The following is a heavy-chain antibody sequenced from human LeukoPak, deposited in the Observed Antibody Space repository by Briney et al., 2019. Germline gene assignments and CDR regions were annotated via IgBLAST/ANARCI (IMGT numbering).Heavy chain of an antibody. D-gene: IGHD1-1*01. CDR1: GFTFSSYS. Sequence: GGSLRLSCAASGFTFSSYSMNWVRQAPGKGLEWVSSISSSSSYIYYADSVKGRFTISRDNAKNSVYLQMNSLRGEDTAVYYCARRVTTAYDYWGQGTLVTVSS. CDR2: ISSSSSYI. V-gene: IGHV3-21*01. CDR3: ARRVTTAYDY. J-gene: IGHJ4*02.